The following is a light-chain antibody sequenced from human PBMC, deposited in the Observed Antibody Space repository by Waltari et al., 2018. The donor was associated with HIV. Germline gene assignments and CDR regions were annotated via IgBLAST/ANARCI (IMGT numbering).Light chain of an antibody. V-gene: IGLV2-14*03. Sequence: QSALTQPASVSGSPGQSITISCTGTSNDVGSSNYVSWHQQHLGEAPKLIIHDVSDRPSGISNRFSGSKSGNTASLTISGLQTEDEADYYCSSYTSSTTYVFGTGTRVTVL. CDR2: DVS. J-gene: IGLJ1*01. CDR3: SSYTSSTTYV. CDR1: SNDVGSSNY.